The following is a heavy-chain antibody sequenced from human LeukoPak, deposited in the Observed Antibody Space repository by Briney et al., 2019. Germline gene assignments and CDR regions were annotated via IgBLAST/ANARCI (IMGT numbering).Heavy chain of an antibody. Sequence: PGGSLRLSCAASGFTFSSYWMSWVRQAPGKGLEWVANIKQDGSEKYYVDSVRGRFTISRDNAKNSLYLQMNSLRAEDTAVYYCARSSITIDPREDFDYWGQGTQVTVSS. D-gene: IGHD3-10*01. CDR1: GFTFSSYW. CDR3: ARSSITIDPREDFDY. J-gene: IGHJ4*02. CDR2: IKQDGSEK. V-gene: IGHV3-7*01.